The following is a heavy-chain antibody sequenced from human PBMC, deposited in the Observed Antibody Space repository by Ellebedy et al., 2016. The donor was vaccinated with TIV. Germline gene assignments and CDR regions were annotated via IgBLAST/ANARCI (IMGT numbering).Heavy chain of an antibody. V-gene: IGHV3-53*01. CDR1: GFNVGSNY. CDR2: IYSGDST. CDR3: ARRERRGYTSGLYAFNI. D-gene: IGHD5-18*01. Sequence: GESLKISXAASGFNVGSNYMSWVRQAPGKGLEWVSVIYSGDSTYYTDSVRGRFTISRDNFKNTLYLQMDNLRVGDTAVYYCARRERRGYTSGLYAFNIWGQGTLVTVSS. J-gene: IGHJ3*02.